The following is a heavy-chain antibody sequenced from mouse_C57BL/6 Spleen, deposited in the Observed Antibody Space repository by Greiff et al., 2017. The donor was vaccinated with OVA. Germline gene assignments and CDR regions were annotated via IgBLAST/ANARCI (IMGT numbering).Heavy chain of an antibody. J-gene: IGHJ2*01. CDR3: ANGDGGFAY. V-gene: IGHV1-39*01. CDR1: GYSFTDYN. Sequence: VQLQQSGPELVKPGASVKISCKASGYSFTDYNMNWVKQSNGKSLEWIGVINPNNGTTSYNQKFKGKATLTVDNSSSTAYMQLHSLPSEDSAVYYCANGDGGFAYWGQGTPLTVSA. CDR2: INPNNGTT. D-gene: IGHD2-13*01.